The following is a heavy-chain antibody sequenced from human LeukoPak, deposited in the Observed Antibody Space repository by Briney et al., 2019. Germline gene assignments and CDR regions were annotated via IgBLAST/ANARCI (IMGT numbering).Heavy chain of an antibody. CDR3: AAVIDY. J-gene: IGHJ4*02. CDR1: GFTFSSYG. V-gene: IGHV3-30*02. Sequence: GGSLRLSCAASGFTFSSYGMHWVRQAPGKGLEWVAFIRYDGSNKYYADSVKGRFTISRDNAKNSVFLQMNSLRAEDTAVYYCAAVIDYWGQGTLVTVSS. CDR2: IRYDGSNK.